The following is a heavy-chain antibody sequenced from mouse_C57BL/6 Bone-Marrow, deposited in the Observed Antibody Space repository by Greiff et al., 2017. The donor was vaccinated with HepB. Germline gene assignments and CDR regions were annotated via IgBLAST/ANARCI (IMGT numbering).Heavy chain of an antibody. CDR3: TLITTVVATKTWFAY. D-gene: IGHD1-1*01. J-gene: IGHJ3*01. Sequence: VQLQQSGTVLARPGASVKMSCKTSGYTFTSYWMHWVKQRPGQGLEWIGAIYPGNSDTSYNQKFKGKAKLTAVTSASTAYMELSSLTNEDSAVYYCTLITTVVATKTWFAYWGQGTLVTVSA. CDR1: GYTFTSYW. CDR2: IYPGNSDT. V-gene: IGHV1-5*01.